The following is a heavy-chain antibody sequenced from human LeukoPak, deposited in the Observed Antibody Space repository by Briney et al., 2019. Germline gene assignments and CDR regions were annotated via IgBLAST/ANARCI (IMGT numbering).Heavy chain of an antibody. CDR1: GFTFSSYA. V-gene: IGHV3-23*01. CDR3: AKYVVVTGADTFDI. D-gene: IGHD2-21*02. J-gene: IGHJ3*02. CDR2: ISDGGGST. Sequence: GGSLRLSCAASGFTFSSYAMNWVRQAPGKGLEWVSTISDGGGSTYYADSVKGRFTISRDNSKNMLYLRMDSLEAEDTAVYYCAKYVVVTGADTFDIWGQGTMVTVSS.